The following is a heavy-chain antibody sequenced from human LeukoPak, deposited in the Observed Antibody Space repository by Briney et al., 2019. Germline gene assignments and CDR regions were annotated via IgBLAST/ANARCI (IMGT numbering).Heavy chain of an antibody. CDR1: GGSFSGYY. J-gene: IGHJ6*03. Sequence: PSETLSLTCAVYGGSFSGYYWSWIRQPPGKGLEWIGEMNHSGSTNYNPSLKRRVTISVDTSKNQFSLKLSSVTAADTAVYYCARRLGRKFGERFYYYHYMDVWGKGTTVTISS. V-gene: IGHV4-34*01. D-gene: IGHD3-10*01. CDR3: ARRLGRKFGERFYYYHYMDV. CDR2: MNHSGST.